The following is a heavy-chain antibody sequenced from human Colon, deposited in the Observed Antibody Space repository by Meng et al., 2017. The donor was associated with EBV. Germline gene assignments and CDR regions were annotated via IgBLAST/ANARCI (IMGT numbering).Heavy chain of an antibody. D-gene: IGHD3-22*01. CDR2: ISAYNGNT. CDR3: VRDYYDSSGYYLDHY. CDR1: GYTFTSYG. V-gene: IGHV1-18*01. Sequence: QVQLVQSGAGVKKPGASVKVSCKASGYTFTSYGISWVRQAPGQGLEWMGWISAYNGNTNYAQRLQGRVTMTTDTSTSTAYMELRSLRSDDTAVYYCVRDYYDSSGYYLDHYWGQGTLVTVSS. J-gene: IGHJ4*02.